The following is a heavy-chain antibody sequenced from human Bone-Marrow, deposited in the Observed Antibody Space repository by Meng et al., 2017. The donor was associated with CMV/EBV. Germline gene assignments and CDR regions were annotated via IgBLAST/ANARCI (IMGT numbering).Heavy chain of an antibody. V-gene: IGHV3-74*01. CDR2: INPDGSTK. Sequence: LSLTCAASGFTFSSDWMHWVRQAPGKGLVWVSRINPDGSTKDYADSVKGRFTISRDNAKSTLYLQMNSLRVEDTALYYCAREVWGLRDYWARGTLVTVSS. J-gene: IGHJ4*02. CDR1: GFTFSSDW. CDR3: AREVWGLRDY. D-gene: IGHD1-26*01.